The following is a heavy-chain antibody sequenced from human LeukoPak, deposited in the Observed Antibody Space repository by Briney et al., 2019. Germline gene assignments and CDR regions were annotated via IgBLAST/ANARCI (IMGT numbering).Heavy chain of an antibody. D-gene: IGHD5-24*01. J-gene: IGHJ4*02. V-gene: IGHV3-23*01. CDR1: GFTFSSYA. Sequence: GGSLRLSCAASGFTFSSYAMSWVRQAPGKGLEWVSAISGSGGSTYYADSVKGRFTISRDNSKSTLFLQMNSLRAEDTAVYYCAKDPRVGSRVATPCHSGQGTLVTVSS. CDR3: AKDPRVGSRVATPCH. CDR2: ISGSGGST.